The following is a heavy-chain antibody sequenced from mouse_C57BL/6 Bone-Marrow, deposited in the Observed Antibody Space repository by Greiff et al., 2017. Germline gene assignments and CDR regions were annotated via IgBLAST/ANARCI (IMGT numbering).Heavy chain of an antibody. CDR1: GYTFTSYW. Sequence: QVQLQQSGAELVKPGASVKMSCKASGYTFTSYWITWVKQRPGQGLEWIGDIYPGSGSTNYNEKFKSKATLTVDTSSSTAYMQLSSLTSEDSAVXYWARNYDYDGGAYYAIDYWGQETSVTVSS. CDR2: IYPGSGST. V-gene: IGHV1-55*01. CDR3: ARNYDYDGGAYYAIDY. J-gene: IGHJ4*01. D-gene: IGHD2-4*01.